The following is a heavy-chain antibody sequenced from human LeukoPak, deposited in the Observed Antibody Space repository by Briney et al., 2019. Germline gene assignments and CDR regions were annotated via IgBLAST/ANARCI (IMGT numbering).Heavy chain of an antibody. V-gene: IGHV1-2*02. CDR3: AREEVSVISDTCCSGLGY. CDR1: GYTFTGFY. CDR2: INPNSGGT. Sequence: ASGKVSCKASGYTFTGFYMHWVRQAPGQGLEWRVWINPNSGGTNYAQKFQCRVTMTRDTSINTAYMELSSLRSDDTAVYYCAREEVSVISDTCCSGLGYWGQGTLVTVSS. J-gene: IGHJ4*02. D-gene: IGHD3-10*01.